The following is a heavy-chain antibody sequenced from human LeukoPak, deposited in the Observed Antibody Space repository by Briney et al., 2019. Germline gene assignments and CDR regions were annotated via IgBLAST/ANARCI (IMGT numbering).Heavy chain of an antibody. CDR2: INHSGST. D-gene: IGHD3-3*02. V-gene: IGHV4-34*01. J-gene: IGHJ6*02. CDR3: ARVHSLADYFYYGMDV. Sequence: SETLSLTCAVYGGSFSGYYWSWIRQPPGKGLEWIGEINHSGSTNYNPSLKSRVTISVDTSKNQFSLKLSSVTAADTAVYYCARVHSLADYFYYGMDVWGQGTTVTVSS. CDR1: GGSFSGYY.